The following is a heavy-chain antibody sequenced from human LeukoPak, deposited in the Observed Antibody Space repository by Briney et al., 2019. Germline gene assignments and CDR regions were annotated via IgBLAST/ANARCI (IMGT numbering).Heavy chain of an antibody. V-gene: IGHV3-11*04. J-gene: IGHJ4*02. Sequence: GGSLRLSCAASGFTFSDYYMSWIRQAPGKGLEWVSYISSSGSTIYYADSVKGRFAISRDNAKNSLYLQMNSLRAEDTAVYYCARDPYSWAFDYWGQGTLVTVSS. CDR2: ISSSGSTI. CDR3: ARDPYSWAFDY. D-gene: IGHD5-18*01. CDR1: GFTFSDYY.